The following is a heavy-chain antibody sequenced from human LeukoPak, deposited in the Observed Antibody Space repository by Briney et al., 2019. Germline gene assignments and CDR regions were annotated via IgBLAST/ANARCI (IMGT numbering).Heavy chain of an antibody. CDR2: INHSGST. CDR1: GGSFSGYY. V-gene: IGHV4-34*01. J-gene: IGHJ4*02. CDR3: ARVDVVPAATIDY. D-gene: IGHD2-2*01. Sequence: SETLSLTCAVYGGSFSGYYWSWIRQPPGKGLEWIGEINHSGSTNYNPSLKSRVTISVDTSKNQFSLKLSCVTAADTAVYYCARVDVVPAATIDYWGQGTLVTVSS.